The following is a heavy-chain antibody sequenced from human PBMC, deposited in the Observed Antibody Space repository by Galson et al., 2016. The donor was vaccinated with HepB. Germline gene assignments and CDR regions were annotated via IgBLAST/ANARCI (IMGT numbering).Heavy chain of an antibody. V-gene: IGHV3-21*01. CDR1: GFTLSGYN. CDR2: IGSSSSNI. D-gene: IGHD2-15*01. CDR3: ASGCSWSVEAHFDY. Sequence: SLRLSCAASGFTLSGYNMNWVLQAPGKGLEWVSSIGSSSSNIHYADSVKGRFTISRDNANNSLYLQMSSLRAEDTALYYCASGCSWSVEAHFDYWGQGTLVTVSS. J-gene: IGHJ4*02.